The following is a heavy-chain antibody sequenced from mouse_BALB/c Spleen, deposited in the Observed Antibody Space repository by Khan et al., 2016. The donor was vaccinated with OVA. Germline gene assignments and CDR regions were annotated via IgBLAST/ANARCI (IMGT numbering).Heavy chain of an antibody. CDR3: AREEALYYVDY. V-gene: IGHV1-76*01. Sequence: QVQLQQPGAELVRPGASVKLSCKTSGYIFTNYWIYWVKQRFGQGLEWIARIYPGTDNTYYNAKFKDKATLNVDKSSSTAYIQLSSLKTEGSAVYFCAREEALYYVDYWGQGTTLTVSS. J-gene: IGHJ2*01. CDR2: IYPGTDNT. D-gene: IGHD3-2*02. CDR1: GYIFTNYW.